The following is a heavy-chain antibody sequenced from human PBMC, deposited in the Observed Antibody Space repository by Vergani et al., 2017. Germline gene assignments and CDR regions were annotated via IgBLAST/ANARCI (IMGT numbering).Heavy chain of an antibody. CDR1: GYTFTNYG. D-gene: IGHD2-15*01. CDR3: AFCSGGSCYEDY. J-gene: IGHJ4*02. Sequence: QVQLVQSGAEVKKPGASVKVSCKTSGYTFTNYGISWVRQAPGQGLEWMGRIIPILGIANYAQKFQGRVTITADKSTSTAYMELSSLRSEDTAVYYCAFCSGGSCYEDYWGQGTLVTVSS. CDR2: IIPILGIA. V-gene: IGHV1-69*04.